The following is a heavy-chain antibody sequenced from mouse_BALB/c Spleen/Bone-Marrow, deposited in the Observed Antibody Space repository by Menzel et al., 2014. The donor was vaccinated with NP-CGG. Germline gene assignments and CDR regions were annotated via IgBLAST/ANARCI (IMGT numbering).Heavy chain of an antibody. CDR1: GFTFSSFG. J-gene: IGHJ2*01. CDR3: ARSGSSSGYFDY. V-gene: IGHV5-17*02. Sequence: LVESGGGLVQPGGSRKLSCAASGFTFSSFGMHWVRQAPEKGLEWVAYISSGSSTIYHADTVMGRFTISRDNPKNTLFLQMTSLRSEDTAMYYCARSGSSSGYFDYWGQGTTLTVSS. CDR2: ISSGSSTI. D-gene: IGHD1-1*01.